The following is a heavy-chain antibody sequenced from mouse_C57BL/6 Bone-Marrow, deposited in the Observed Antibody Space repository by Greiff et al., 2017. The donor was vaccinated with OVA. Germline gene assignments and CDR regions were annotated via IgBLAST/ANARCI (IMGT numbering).Heavy chain of an antibody. V-gene: IGHV1-15*01. D-gene: IGHD1-1*01. CDR3: TRRGFTTVVVPDY. J-gene: IGHJ2*01. CDR1: GYTFTDYE. Sequence: QVHVKQSGAELVRPGASVTLSCKASGYTFTDYEMHWVKQTPVHGLEWIGAIDPETGGTAYNQKFKGKAILTADKSSSTAYMELRSLTSEDSAVYYCTRRGFTTVVVPDYWGQGTTLTVSS. CDR2: IDPETGGT.